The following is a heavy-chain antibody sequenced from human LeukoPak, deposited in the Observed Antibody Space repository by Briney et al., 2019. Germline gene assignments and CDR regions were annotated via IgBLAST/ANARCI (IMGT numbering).Heavy chain of an antibody. CDR3: ARDRGGRTFDY. J-gene: IGHJ4*02. Sequence: PSETLSLTCTVSGGSISSFYWNWIRPPPGKGLEWIGYIYYSGSTYYNPSLKSRVTISVDTSKNQFSLKLSSVTAADTAVYYCARDRGGRTFDYWGQGTLVTVSS. CDR1: GGSISSFY. CDR2: IYYSGST. D-gene: IGHD3-16*01. V-gene: IGHV4-59*01.